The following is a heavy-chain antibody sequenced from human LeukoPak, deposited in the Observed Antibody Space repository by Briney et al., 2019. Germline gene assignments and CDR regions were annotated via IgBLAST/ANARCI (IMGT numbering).Heavy chain of an antibody. J-gene: IGHJ4*02. CDR3: ARSSLSDSASYDY. V-gene: IGHV3-23*01. CDR1: GFTFSSHG. Sequence: GGSLRLSCAASGFTFSSHGMNWVRQAPGKGLEWVSGIIGSGGRTYYADSVKGRLTTSRDNSKNTLYLQMKNLRAEDTAVYYCARSSLSDSASYDYWGQGTLVTVSS. CDR2: IIGSGGRT. D-gene: IGHD1-26*01.